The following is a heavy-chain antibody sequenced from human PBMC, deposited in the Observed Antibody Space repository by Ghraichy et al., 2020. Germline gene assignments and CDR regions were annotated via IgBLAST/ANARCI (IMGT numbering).Heavy chain of an antibody. Sequence: SETLSLTCTVSGGSISSSSYYWGWIRQPPGKGLEWIGSIYYSGSTYYNPSLKSRVTISVDTSKNQFSLKLSSVTAADTAVYYCARLVKVVVVAATHFDYWGQGTLVTVSS. D-gene: IGHD2-15*01. CDR3: ARLVKVVVVAATHFDY. CDR2: IYYSGST. CDR1: GGSISSSSYY. V-gene: IGHV4-39*01. J-gene: IGHJ4*02.